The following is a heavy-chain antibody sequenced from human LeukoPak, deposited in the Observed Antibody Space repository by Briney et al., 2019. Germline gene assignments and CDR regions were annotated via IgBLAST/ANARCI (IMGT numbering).Heavy chain of an antibody. CDR1: GFTLSSNA. V-gene: IGHV3-23*01. J-gene: IGHJ4*02. D-gene: IGHD3-3*01. CDR3: ARDRFSLDY. Sequence: PGGSLRLSCAASGFTLSSNAMSWVRQAPGEGLEWVSAISAGGGNTYYADAVKGRFTISRDFSKNTLYLQMNSLRAEDTAVYYCARDRFSLDYWGQGTLVTVSS. CDR2: ISAGGGNT.